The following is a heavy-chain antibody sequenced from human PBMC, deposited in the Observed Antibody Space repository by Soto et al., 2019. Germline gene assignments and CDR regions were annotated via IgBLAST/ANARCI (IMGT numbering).Heavy chain of an antibody. CDR3: ARAFCTNGVCYYYFDY. CDR1: GFTFGTYA. J-gene: IGHJ4*02. V-gene: IGHV3-33*01. CDR2: IYYDGSNK. D-gene: IGHD2-8*01. Sequence: QVQLVESGGGVVQPGRSLRLSCAASGFTFGTYAMHWVRQAPGKGLEWVAVIYYDGSNKYYADSVKGRFTISRDNSKNTLYLQMNSLRAEDTAVDYCARAFCTNGVCYYYFDYWGQGTLVTVSS.